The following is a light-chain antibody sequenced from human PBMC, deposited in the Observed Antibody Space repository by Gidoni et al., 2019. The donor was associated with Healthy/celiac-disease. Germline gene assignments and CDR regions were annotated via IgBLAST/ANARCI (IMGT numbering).Light chain of an antibody. CDR3: QQSYSTPKT. Sequence: DIQMTQSPSSLSASVGDRVTITCRASQSISSYLNWYQHKPGKAPKLLIYAASSLQSGVPSRFSVTGSGTDFTLTLISLQPEDFATYYCQQSYSTPKTFGQGTKVEIK. V-gene: IGKV1-39*01. CDR2: AAS. J-gene: IGKJ1*01. CDR1: QSISSY.